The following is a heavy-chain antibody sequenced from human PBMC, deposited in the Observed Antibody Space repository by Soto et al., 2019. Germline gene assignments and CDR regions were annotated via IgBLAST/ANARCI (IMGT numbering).Heavy chain of an antibody. CDR3: ARHVPYCSDTSHCAYGMDV. J-gene: IGHJ6*02. Sequence: QVQLQESGPGLVKPSETLSLTCTVSGGSISSYYWSWIRQPLGKGLEWIGYIYYSGSTNYNPSLKSRVTISVDTSKNQFSLKLSSVTAADTAVYYCARHVPYCSDTSHCAYGMDVWGQGTTVTVSS. V-gene: IGHV4-59*08. D-gene: IGHD2-2*01. CDR1: GGSISSYY. CDR2: IYYSGST.